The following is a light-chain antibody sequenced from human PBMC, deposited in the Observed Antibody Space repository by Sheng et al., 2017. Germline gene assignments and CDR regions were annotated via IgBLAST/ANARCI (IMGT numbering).Light chain of an antibody. CDR3: QQYDSYPRT. CDR2: KAS. Sequence: DIQMTQSPSTLSASVGDRVSITCRASQNIGSWLAWYQHTPGKAPKLLIYKASSLESGVPSRFSGSGSETEFVVTISSLQPDDFATYYCQQYDSYPRTFGQGTKLEIK. CDR1: QNIGSW. V-gene: IGKV1-5*03. J-gene: IGKJ2*01.